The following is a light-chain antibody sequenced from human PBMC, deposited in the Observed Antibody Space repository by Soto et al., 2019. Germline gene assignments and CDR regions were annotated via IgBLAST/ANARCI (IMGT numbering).Light chain of an antibody. CDR3: LLSYSGARLGV. CDR1: TGAVTSGHY. J-gene: IGLJ3*02. CDR2: DTS. V-gene: IGLV7-46*01. Sequence: QAVVTQEPSLTVSPGGTVTLTCGSSTGAVTSGHYPYWFQQKPGQAPRTLIYDTSNKHSWTPARFSGSLVGGKAALTLSGAQPEDEAEYYCLLSYSGARLGVFGGGTKLTVL.